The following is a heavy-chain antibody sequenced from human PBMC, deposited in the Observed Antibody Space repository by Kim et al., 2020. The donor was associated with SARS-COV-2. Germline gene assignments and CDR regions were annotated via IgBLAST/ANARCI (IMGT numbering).Heavy chain of an antibody. CDR1: GFTFRSFD. CDR2: ISTGGGKK. Sequence: GGSLRLSCAASGFTFRSFDMNWVRQAPGKGLEWVAYISTGGGKKYYADSVRGRFTISRDNSKNTLFLQMNNLRDEDTAVYYCARGLCGAADGPHFDYW. CDR3: ARGLCGAADGPHFDY. D-gene: IGHD6-13*01. J-gene: IGHJ4*01. V-gene: IGHV3-30*03.